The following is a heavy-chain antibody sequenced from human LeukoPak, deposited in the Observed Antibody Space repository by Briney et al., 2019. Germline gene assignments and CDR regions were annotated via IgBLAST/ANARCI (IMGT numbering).Heavy chain of an antibody. Sequence: PSQTLSLTCTVSGGSISSGVYYWSWIRQHPGKGLEWIGYIYYSGSTYYNPSLKSRVTISVDTSKNQFSLKLSSVTAADTAVYYCARGYDLFVNWFDPWGQGTLVTVSS. CDR2: IYYSGST. CDR3: ARGYDLFVNWFDP. J-gene: IGHJ5*02. CDR1: GGSISSGVYY. D-gene: IGHD3-9*01. V-gene: IGHV4-31*03.